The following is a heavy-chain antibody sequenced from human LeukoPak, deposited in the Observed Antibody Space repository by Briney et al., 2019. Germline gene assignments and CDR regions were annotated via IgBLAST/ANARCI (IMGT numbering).Heavy chain of an antibody. J-gene: IGHJ4*02. D-gene: IGHD6-19*01. Sequence: GSLRLSCAASGFTFRNSDMSWVRPAPGKGLEWVSGISGSGSSTHYGDSVKGRFTISRDNSKSTLYLQMNSLRAEDTAVYYCTNRLGWYYFDSWGQGTLVTVSS. CDR2: ISGSGSST. V-gene: IGHV3-23*01. CDR1: GFTFRNSD. CDR3: TNRLGWYYFDS.